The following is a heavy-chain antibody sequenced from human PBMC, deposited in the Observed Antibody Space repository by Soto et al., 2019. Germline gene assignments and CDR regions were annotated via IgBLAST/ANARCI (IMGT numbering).Heavy chain of an antibody. D-gene: IGHD3-10*01. V-gene: IGHV1-18*01. CDR1: GYTFTSYG. J-gene: IGHJ4*01. CDR2: ISAYNGNT. Sequence: ASVKVSCKASGYTFTSYGISWVRQAPGQGLEWMGWISAYNGNTNYAEKLQGRVTLTRDTPASTVYMELSSLRSEDTAVYYCARKDYDDSGIYYLEYWGQGTLVTVS. CDR3: ARKDYDDSGIYYLEY.